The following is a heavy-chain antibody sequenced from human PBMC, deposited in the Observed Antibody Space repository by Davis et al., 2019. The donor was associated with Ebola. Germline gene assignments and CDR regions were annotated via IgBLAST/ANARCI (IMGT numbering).Heavy chain of an antibody. J-gene: IGHJ2*01. CDR2: IYYSGST. CDR3: ARHATIFGVVISYWYFDL. CDR1: GGSISSYY. D-gene: IGHD3-3*01. V-gene: IGHV4-59*08. Sequence: MPSETLSLTCTVSGGSISSYYWSWIRQPPGKGLEWIGYIYYSGSTNYNPSLKSRVTISVDTSKNQFSLKLSSVTAADTAVYYCARHATIFGVVISYWYFDLWGRGTLVIVSS.